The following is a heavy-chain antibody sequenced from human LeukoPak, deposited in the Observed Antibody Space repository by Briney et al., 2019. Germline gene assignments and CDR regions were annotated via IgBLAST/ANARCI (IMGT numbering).Heavy chain of an antibody. D-gene: IGHD2-21*01. CDR2: ITYRGSP. CDR3: ATYGGDWKFDS. V-gene: IGHV4-34*01. CDR1: DGSLDIYY. J-gene: IGHJ4*02. Sequence: SETLSLTCGASDGSLDIYYWMFVRQPPGKGLQWIGEITYRGSPYYHPSLKSRVTISIDASQRHISLRLSSVTAADTAVYYCATYGGDWKFDSWGQGTLVTVSS.